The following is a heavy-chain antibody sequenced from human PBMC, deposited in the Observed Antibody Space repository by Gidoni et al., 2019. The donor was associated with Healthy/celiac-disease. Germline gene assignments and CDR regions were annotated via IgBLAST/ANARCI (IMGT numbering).Heavy chain of an antibody. CDR2: IYHSGRT. CDR3: ARMVSSGSLDY. V-gene: IGHV4-38-2*01. D-gene: IGHD6-19*01. Sequence: QVQLQESGPGLVKPSETLSLTCAVSGYSISSGYYWGWIRQPPGKGLEWIGSIYHSGRTYYNPSLKSRVTISVDTSKNQFSLKLSSVTAADTAVYYCARMVSSGSLDYWGQGTLVTVSS. J-gene: IGHJ4*02. CDR1: GYSISSGYY.